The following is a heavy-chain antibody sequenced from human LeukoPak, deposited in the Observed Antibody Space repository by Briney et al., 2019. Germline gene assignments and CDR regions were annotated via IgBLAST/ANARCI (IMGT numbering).Heavy chain of an antibody. CDR3: ARDMGWLQLNY. V-gene: IGHV3-23*01. CDR2: ISFGAAST. J-gene: IGHJ4*02. D-gene: IGHD5-24*01. CDR1: GFTFSSNA. Sequence: QPGGSLRLSCAASGFTFSSNAMSWVRQAPGKGLEWVSVISFGAASTYYADSVKGRFTISRDNSKNTLYLQMNSLRAGDSAVYYCARDMGWLQLNYWGQGILVTVSS.